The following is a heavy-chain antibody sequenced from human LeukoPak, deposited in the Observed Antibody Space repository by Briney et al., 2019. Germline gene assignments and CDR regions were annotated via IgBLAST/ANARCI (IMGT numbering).Heavy chain of an antibody. CDR3: AREKTACGGDCYDS. D-gene: IGHD2-21*01. Sequence: GSLRLSCAASGFTFSSYEMNWVRQAPGKGLEWVSYISSSGTPIHYADSVKGRFTISRDNAKNSLFLQMNSLRAEDTAVYCCAREKTACGGDCYDSWGQGTLVTVSS. CDR1: GFTFSSYE. J-gene: IGHJ4*02. V-gene: IGHV3-48*03. CDR2: ISSSGTPI.